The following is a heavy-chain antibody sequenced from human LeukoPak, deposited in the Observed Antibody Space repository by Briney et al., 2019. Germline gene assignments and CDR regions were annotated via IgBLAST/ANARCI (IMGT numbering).Heavy chain of an antibody. CDR2: IRYDGSNK. D-gene: IGHD1-26*01. CDR1: GFTFSSYG. CDR3: AKGRIVGATDAEYFQH. J-gene: IGHJ1*01. V-gene: IGHV3-30*02. Sequence: PGGSLRLSCAASGFTFSSYGMHWVRQAPGKGLEWVAFIRYDGSNKYYADSVKGRFTISRDNSKNTLYLQMNSLRAEDTAVYYCAKGRIVGATDAEYFQHWGQGTLVTVSS.